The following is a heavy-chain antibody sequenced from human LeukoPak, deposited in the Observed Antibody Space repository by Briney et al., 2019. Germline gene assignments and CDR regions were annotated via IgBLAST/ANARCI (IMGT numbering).Heavy chain of an antibody. J-gene: IGHJ4*02. Sequence: GGSLRLSCAASGFTFSNFALTWVRQAPGKGLEWVSSISGSAYTTHYADSVKGRFTISRDNSKNALFLQVNSLRAEDTAVYYCAKSGPYCGSTTCNYFDYWGQGTLVTVS. CDR2: ISGSAYTT. D-gene: IGHD2-2*01. CDR3: AKSGPYCGSTTCNYFDY. CDR1: GFTFSNFA. V-gene: IGHV3-23*01.